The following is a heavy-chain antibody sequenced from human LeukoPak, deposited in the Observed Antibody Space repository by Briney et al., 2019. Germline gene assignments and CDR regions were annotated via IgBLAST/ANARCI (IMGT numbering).Heavy chain of an antibody. CDR2: IRYVGSDK. J-gene: IGHJ4*02. D-gene: IGHD4-17*01. CDR3: ARENDYAPDY. V-gene: IGHV3-30*12. Sequence: GGSLRLSCAASGFTFSNYGMHWVRQAPGKGLEWVAVIRYVGSDKYYADSVKGRFTISRDNSQNTMYLQMNSLRAEDTAVYCCARENDYAPDYWGQGTLVTVSS. CDR1: GFTFSNYG.